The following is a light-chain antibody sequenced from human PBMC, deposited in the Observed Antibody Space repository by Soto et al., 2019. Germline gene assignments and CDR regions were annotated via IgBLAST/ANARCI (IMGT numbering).Light chain of an antibody. CDR3: SSYTSSSTLYV. CDR1: SSDFGAYNY. Sequence: QSALTQPASVSGSPGQSITISCTGTSSDFGAYNYVSWYQQHPGKAPKLMICDVSDRPSGVSNRFSGSKSGNTASLTISGLQAEDEADYYCSSYTSSSTLYVFGTGTKVTV. V-gene: IGLV2-14*01. J-gene: IGLJ1*01. CDR2: DVS.